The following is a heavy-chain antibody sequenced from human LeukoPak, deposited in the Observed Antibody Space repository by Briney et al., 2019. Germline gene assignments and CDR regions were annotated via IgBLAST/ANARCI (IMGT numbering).Heavy chain of an antibody. D-gene: IGHD3-22*01. CDR2: IWYDGSNK. CDR1: GFTFSSYG. V-gene: IGHV3-33*01. Sequence: GGSLRLSCAASGFTFSSYGMHWVRQAPGKGLEWVAVIWYDGSNKYYADSVKGRFTISRDNSKNTLYPQMNSLRAEDTAVYYCARSYYDSSGYYPDYWGQGTLVTVSS. J-gene: IGHJ4*02. CDR3: ARSYYDSSGYYPDY.